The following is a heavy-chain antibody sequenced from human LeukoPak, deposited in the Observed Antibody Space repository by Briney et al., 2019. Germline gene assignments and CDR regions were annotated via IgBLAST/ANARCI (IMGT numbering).Heavy chain of an antibody. J-gene: IGHJ4*02. CDR1: GFTFSDYY. Sequence: GGSLRLSCAASGFTFSDYYMSWIRQAPGKGLEWVAYISSSGTSIYSADSVKGRFTISRDNAKNSLYLQMNSLRAGDTAVYFCARAGIVGAATESPFDNWGQGTPVTVSS. CDR2: ISSSGTSI. CDR3: ARAGIVGAATESPFDN. D-gene: IGHD1-26*01. V-gene: IGHV3-11*01.